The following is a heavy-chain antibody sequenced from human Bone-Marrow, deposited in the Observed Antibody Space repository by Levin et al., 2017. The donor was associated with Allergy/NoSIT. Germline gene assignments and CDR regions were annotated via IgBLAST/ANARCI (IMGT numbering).Heavy chain of an antibody. D-gene: IGHD3-10*01. Sequence: GESLKISCTASGVSFSDAWMNWVRQAPGKGLEWVGRIKSKTDGGTTDYAAPVKGRFTISRDDSKNTLYLQMDSLKIEDTAVYYCATYYYVSKYGMDVWGQGTTVTVSS. V-gene: IGHV3-15*01. CDR3: ATYYYVSKYGMDV. CDR1: GVSFSDAW. J-gene: IGHJ6*02. CDR2: IKSKTDGGTT.